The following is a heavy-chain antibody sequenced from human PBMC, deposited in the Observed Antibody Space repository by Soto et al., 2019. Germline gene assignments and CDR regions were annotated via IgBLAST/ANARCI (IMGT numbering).Heavy chain of an antibody. CDR3: ARSGYSSGSYYYYYMDV. CDR1: GYTFTGYY. J-gene: IGHJ6*03. Sequence: GASVKVSCKASGYTFTGYYMHWVRQAPGQGLEWMGWINPNSGGTNYAQKFQGWVTMTRDTSISTAYVELSRLRSDDTAVYYCARSGYSSGSYYYYYMDVWGKGTTVTVSS. D-gene: IGHD6-19*01. CDR2: INPNSGGT. V-gene: IGHV1-2*04.